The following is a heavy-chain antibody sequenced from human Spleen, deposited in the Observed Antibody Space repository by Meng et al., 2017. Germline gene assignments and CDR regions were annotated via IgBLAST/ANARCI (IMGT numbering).Heavy chain of an antibody. CDR3: ARERGILVGNNNFDY. J-gene: IGHJ4*02. V-gene: IGHV4-30-4*01. Sequence: QVQLQESGPGLVKPPQTLSLTCTVSGGSMSSGDYYWSWIRQPPGKGLEWIGYIYDSGYTYYNPSLKSRVTISVDTSKNQFSLKLCSVTAADTAVYYCARERGILVGNNNFDYWGQGTLVTVSS. D-gene: IGHD2-21*01. CDR2: IYDSGYT. CDR1: GGSMSSGDYY.